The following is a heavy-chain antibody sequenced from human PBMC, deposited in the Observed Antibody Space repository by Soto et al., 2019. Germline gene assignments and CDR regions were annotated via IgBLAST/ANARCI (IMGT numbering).Heavy chain of an antibody. V-gene: IGHV4-34*01. CDR2: INHSGST. J-gene: IGHJ4*02. D-gene: IGHD2-15*01. Sequence: SETLSLTCAVYGGSFSGYYWSWIRQPPGKGLEWIGEINHSGSTNYNPSLKSRVTISVDTSKNQFSLKLSSVTAADTAVYYCARGGYCSGGRCYGFDYWGQGTLVTVSS. CDR1: GGSFSGYY. CDR3: ARGGYCSGGRCYGFDY.